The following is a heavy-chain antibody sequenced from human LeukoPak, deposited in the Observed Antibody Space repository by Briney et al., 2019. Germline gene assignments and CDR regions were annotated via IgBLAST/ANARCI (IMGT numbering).Heavy chain of an antibody. CDR1: GYTFTSYG. D-gene: IGHD3-16*01. J-gene: IGHJ5*02. CDR2: ISAYNGNT. CDR3: ARTSHESVLYWSDP. V-gene: IGHV1-18*01. Sequence: GASVKVSCKASGYTFTSYGISWVRQAPGQGLEWMGWISAYNGNTNYAQKFQGRVTMTTDTSTSTAYMELRSLRSDDTAVYYCARTSHESVLYWSDPWGQGTLVNVSP.